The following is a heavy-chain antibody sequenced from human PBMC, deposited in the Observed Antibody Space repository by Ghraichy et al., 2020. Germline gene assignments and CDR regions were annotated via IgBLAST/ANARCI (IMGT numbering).Heavy chain of an antibody. CDR1: GFSLSGST. Sequence: SVKVSCKASGFSLSGSTVQWVRQARGQRLEWIGWIVADSGITNYAQKFQERVTMSRDMSTRTAYIELSSLRSEDTAVYYCTADRGIYEPMVPMYYYYYMDVWGKGTTVTVSS. V-gene: IGHV1-58*01. D-gene: IGHD3-10*01. CDR2: IVADSGIT. CDR3: TADRGIYEPMVPMYYYYYMDV. J-gene: IGHJ6*03.